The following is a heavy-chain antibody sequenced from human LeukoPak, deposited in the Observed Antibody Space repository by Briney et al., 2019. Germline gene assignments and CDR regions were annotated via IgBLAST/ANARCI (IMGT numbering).Heavy chain of an antibody. CDR3: AKWGDYDVLTGYYVSDY. D-gene: IGHD3-9*01. CDR2: ITGSSGNT. J-gene: IGHJ4*02. V-gene: IGHV3-23*01. Sequence: GASLRLSCAASGFTFSNYAMSWVRQAPGKGLEWVSVITGSSGNTYYADSVKGRFTISRDNSKNTVFLQMNSLRAEDTAVYYCAKWGDYDVLTGYYVSDYWGQGTLVTVSS. CDR1: GFTFSNYA.